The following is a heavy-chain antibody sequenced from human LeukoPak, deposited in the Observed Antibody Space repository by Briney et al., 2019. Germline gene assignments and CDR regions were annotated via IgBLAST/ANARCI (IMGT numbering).Heavy chain of an antibody. CDR3: ARHEGKWNYDSCDI. Sequence: PSETLSLTCTVSGGSISSYYWSCIRQPPGKGLEWIGYIYTSGSADYYPSLKTRLTMSVDTFKNQFSLKLSSVTAADTAVYYCARHEGKWNYDSCDIWGQGRVVTVPS. CDR2: IYTSGSA. V-gene: IGHV4-4*09. CDR1: GGSISSYY. J-gene: IGHJ3*02. D-gene: IGHD1-7*01.